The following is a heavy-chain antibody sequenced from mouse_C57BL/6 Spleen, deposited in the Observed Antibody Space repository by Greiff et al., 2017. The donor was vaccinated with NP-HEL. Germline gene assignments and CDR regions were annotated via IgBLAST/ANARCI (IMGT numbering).Heavy chain of an antibody. Sequence: VQLQQPGAELVKPGASVKVSCKASGYTFTSYWMHWVKQRPGQGLEWIGRIHPSDSDTNYIQKFKGKATLTVDKSSSTAYMQLSSLTSEDSAVYYGSIYPSYYDGSPYYYAMDDWGQGTSVTVSS. CDR3: SIYPSYYDGSPYYYAMDD. D-gene: IGHD1-1*01. V-gene: IGHV1-74*01. CDR1: GYTFTSYW. CDR2: IHPSDSDT. J-gene: IGHJ4*01.